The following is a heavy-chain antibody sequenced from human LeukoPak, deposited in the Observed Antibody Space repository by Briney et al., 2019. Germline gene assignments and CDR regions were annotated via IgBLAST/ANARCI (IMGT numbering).Heavy chain of an antibody. V-gene: IGHV1-69*04. CDR1: GGTFSSYA. J-gene: IGHJ6*02. CDR3: ARGWEQQLVYGMDA. D-gene: IGHD6-13*01. CDR2: IIPILGIA. Sequence: GASVKVSCKAFGGTFSSYAISWVRQAPGQGLEWMGRIIPILGIANYAQKFQGRVTITADKSTSTAYMELSSLRSEGTAVYYCARGWEQQLVYGMDAWGQGTTVTVSS.